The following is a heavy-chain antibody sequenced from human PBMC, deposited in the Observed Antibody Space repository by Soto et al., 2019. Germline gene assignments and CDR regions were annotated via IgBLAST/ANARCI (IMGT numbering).Heavy chain of an antibody. D-gene: IGHD6-19*01. Sequence: QVQLVQSGAEVKKPGASVKVSCKASGYTFTIYGIHWVRQAPGQRLEWMGWINAGNGNTQYSQKFQGRVSITRDTSASTAHMELSSLRSEDTAVYYCARSGYSSGWYHWYFDLWGRGTLVTVSS. CDR3: ARSGYSSGWYHWYFDL. CDR2: INAGNGNT. CDR1: GYTFTIYG. J-gene: IGHJ2*01. V-gene: IGHV1-3*01.